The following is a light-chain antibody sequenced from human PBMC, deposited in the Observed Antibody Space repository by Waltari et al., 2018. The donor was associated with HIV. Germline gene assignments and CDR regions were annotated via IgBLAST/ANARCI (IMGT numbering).Light chain of an antibody. V-gene: IGLV2-14*03. CDR2: DVS. CDR1: SSDVGGYNY. J-gene: IGLJ1*01. Sequence: QSALTPPASVSESPGQSITISCTGTSSDVGGYNYVSWYQQHPGKAPKLMIYDVSNRPSGVSNRFSGSKSGNTASLTISGLQAEDEADYYCSSYTSSSPYAFGTGTKVT. CDR3: SSYTSSSPYA.